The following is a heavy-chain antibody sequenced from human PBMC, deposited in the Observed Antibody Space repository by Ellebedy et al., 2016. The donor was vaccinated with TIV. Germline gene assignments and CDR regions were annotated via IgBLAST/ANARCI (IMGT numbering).Heavy chain of an antibody. CDR1: GLTFSNNA. V-gene: IGHV3-23*01. CDR2: ISDSGSTT. D-gene: IGHD1-26*01. J-gene: IGHJ4*02. Sequence: GESLKISCAASGLTFSNNAMSWVRQAPGKGLEWVSAISDSGSTTYYADSVKGRFTISRDNSKNSLYLQMNSLRAEDTALYYCAKADAWELLDYWGQGTLVTVSS. CDR3: AKADAWELLDY.